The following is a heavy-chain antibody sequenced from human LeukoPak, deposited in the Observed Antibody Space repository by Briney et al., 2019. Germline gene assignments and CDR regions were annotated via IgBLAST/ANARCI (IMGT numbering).Heavy chain of an antibody. Sequence: GGSLGLSCAASGFTFSSYWMHWVRQAPGKGLVWVSRIKSDGSSTRYADSVKGRFTISRDNSKNTLYLQMNSLRAEDTAVYYCARAEGYYDSSGNDAFDIWGQGTMVTVSS. CDR2: IKSDGSST. V-gene: IGHV3-74*01. D-gene: IGHD3-22*01. J-gene: IGHJ3*02. CDR1: GFTFSSYW. CDR3: ARAEGYYDSSGNDAFDI.